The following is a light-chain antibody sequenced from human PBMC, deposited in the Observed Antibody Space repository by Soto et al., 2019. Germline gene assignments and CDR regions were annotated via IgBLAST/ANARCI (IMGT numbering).Light chain of an antibody. CDR2: DAS. CDR1: QIIGSS. J-gene: IGKJ2*01. Sequence: DIQMTQSSSTLSASVGDRVTITCRASQIIGSSLAWYQQKPGKAPKLLIYDASTLQSGVPSRFSGSESGTEFTLTISSLQPDDSATYYCQQYYSYPYTFGQGTKLEIK. V-gene: IGKV1-5*01. CDR3: QQYYSYPYT.